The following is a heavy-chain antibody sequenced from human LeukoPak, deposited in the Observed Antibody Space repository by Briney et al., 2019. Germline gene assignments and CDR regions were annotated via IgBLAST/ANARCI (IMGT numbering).Heavy chain of an antibody. D-gene: IGHD6-6*01. Sequence: GASVKVSCKASGYTFTGYYMHWVRQAPGQGLECMGWINPNSGGTNYAQKFQGRVTMTRDTSISTAYMELSRLRSDDTAVYYCARDLEYSSSPLPEDYWGQGTLVTVSS. CDR2: INPNSGGT. CDR1: GYTFTGYY. V-gene: IGHV1-2*02. CDR3: ARDLEYSSSPLPEDY. J-gene: IGHJ4*02.